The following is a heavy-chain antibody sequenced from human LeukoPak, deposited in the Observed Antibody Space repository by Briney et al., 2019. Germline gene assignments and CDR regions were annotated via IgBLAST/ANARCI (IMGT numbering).Heavy chain of an antibody. Sequence: GASVKVSCKASGYTFTSYYMHWVRQAPGQGLEWMGIINPSGGNTSYAQKFQGRVTMTRDTSTSTVYMELSSLRSEDTAVYYCASPVGVPAAMGRDYYYYYGMDVWGQGTTVTVSS. CDR1: GYTFTSYY. D-gene: IGHD2-2*01. CDR3: ASPVGVPAAMGRDYYYYYGMDV. J-gene: IGHJ6*02. CDR2: INPSGGNT. V-gene: IGHV1-46*01.